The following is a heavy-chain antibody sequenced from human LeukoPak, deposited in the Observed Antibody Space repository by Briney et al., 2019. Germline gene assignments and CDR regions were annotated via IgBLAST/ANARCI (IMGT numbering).Heavy chain of an antibody. Sequence: YPSETLSLTCTVSGGSISSSSYYWGWIRQPPGKGLEWIGSIYYSGSTYYNPSLKSRVTISVDTSKNQFSLKLSSVTAADTAVYYCARVRRTQITFGGRNGSPWFDPWGQGTLVTVSS. V-gene: IGHV4-39*07. J-gene: IGHJ5*02. CDR3: ARVRRTQITFGGRNGSPWFDP. CDR1: GGSISSSSYY. D-gene: IGHD3-16*01. CDR2: IYYSGST.